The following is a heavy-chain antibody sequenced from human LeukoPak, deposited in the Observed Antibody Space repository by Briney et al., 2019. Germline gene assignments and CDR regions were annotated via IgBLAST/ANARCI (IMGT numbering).Heavy chain of an antibody. D-gene: IGHD1-1*01. CDR1: GYTFTYYY. Sequence: ASVKVSCKASGYTFTYYYMHWVRQAPGQGLEWMGIINPSSGSTSYAQKFQGRVTMTTDTSTSTAYMELRSLRSDDTAVYYCASALRTGDNYFDYWGQGTLVTVSS. CDR2: INPSSGST. CDR3: ASALRTGDNYFDY. J-gene: IGHJ4*02. V-gene: IGHV1-46*01.